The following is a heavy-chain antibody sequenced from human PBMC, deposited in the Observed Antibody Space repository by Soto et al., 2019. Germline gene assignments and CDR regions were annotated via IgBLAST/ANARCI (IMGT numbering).Heavy chain of an antibody. J-gene: IGHJ4*02. Sequence: EVQLVESGGGLVQTGGSLRLSCAASGFTFSAYWMSWVRQAPGKGLEWVANIKQAGSEKYYVDSVNGRFIISRDDAKNSLFLKVNSLRVEDTAVYYCAREKRANGYFEYWGQGTLVTVSS. CDR2: IKQAGSEK. D-gene: IGHD6-25*01. CDR1: GFTFSAYW. CDR3: AREKRANGYFEY. V-gene: IGHV3-7*01.